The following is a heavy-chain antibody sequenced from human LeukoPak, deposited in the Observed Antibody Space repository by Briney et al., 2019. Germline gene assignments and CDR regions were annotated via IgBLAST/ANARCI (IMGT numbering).Heavy chain of an antibody. V-gene: IGHV1-18*01. D-gene: IGHD1-1*01. CDR1: GYIFTNYG. Sequence: ASVKVSCKSSGYIFTNYGISWVRQAPEQGLEWMGWIRVYNGNTEYAQKLQGRVTMTTDTSTNTAYMELRSLRSDDTAVYYCARGAGSHYWYFDLWGRGTLVTVSS. CDR2: IRVYNGNT. CDR3: ARGAGSHYWYFDL. J-gene: IGHJ2*01.